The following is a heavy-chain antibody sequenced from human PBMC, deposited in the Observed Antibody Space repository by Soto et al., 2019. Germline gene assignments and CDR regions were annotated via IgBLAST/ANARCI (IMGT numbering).Heavy chain of an antibody. V-gene: IGHV3-23*01. D-gene: IGHD6-13*01. CDR1: GFAFMTYG. J-gene: IGHJ6*02. Sequence: VSLRLSCKAAGFAFMTYGINWVRQAPGKGLELVANINDSGSNMFYAESLKGRFTISRDNSKSTLTLQMNYLRADDTAVYYCAKAAAPAGSPAYYAMDXWGQGTTVTVS. CDR3: AKAAAPAGSPAYYAMDX. CDR2: INDSGSNM.